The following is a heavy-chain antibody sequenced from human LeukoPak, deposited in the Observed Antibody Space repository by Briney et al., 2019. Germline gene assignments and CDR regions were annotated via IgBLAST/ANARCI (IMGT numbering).Heavy chain of an antibody. Sequence: RVSGPALVKPTQTLTLTCTFSGFSVSSTGMRVSWIRQPPGKALEWLARIDWDDDKFYSTSLRTRLTISKDTSKDQVVLTMTNMDPVDTATYYCARTYCSTGSCYFLFDYWGQGTLVTVSS. V-gene: IGHV2-70*17. D-gene: IGHD2-15*01. CDR1: GFSVSSTGMR. CDR3: ARTYCSTGSCYFLFDY. J-gene: IGHJ4*02. CDR2: IDWDDDK.